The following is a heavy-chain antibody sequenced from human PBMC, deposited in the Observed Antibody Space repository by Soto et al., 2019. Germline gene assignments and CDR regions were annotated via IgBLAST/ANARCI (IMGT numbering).Heavy chain of an antibody. V-gene: IGHV3-30*18. Sequence: QVQLVESGGGVVQPGRSLRLSCAASGFTFSSYGMHWVRQAPGKGLEWVAVISYDGSNKYYADSVKGRFTISRDNSKNTLYLQMNSLRAEDTAVYYCAKAEIGPRTEYFQHWGQGTLVTVSS. D-gene: IGHD3-22*01. CDR3: AKAEIGPRTEYFQH. CDR2: ISYDGSNK. CDR1: GFTFSSYG. J-gene: IGHJ1*01.